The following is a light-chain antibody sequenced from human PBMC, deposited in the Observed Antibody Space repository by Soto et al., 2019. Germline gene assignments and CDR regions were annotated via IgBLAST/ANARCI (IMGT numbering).Light chain of an antibody. V-gene: IGLV2-14*03. CDR1: SSDVGGYNL. CDR3: TSYTTSFTYV. J-gene: IGLJ1*01. CDR2: DVS. Sequence: QSALTQPASVSGSPGQSITISCTGTSSDVGGYNLVSWYQHHPGKAPKLIIYDVSNRPSGVSNRFSGSKSGNTASLTISGLQAEDDADYYCTSYTTSFTYVFGTGTKLTVL.